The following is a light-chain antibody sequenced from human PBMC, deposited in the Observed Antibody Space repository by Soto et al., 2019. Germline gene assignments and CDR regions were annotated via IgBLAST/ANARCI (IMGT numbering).Light chain of an antibody. CDR2: EVT. J-gene: IGLJ1*01. Sequence: QSALTQPPSASGSPGQSVTISCTGTSSDIGAYNYVSWYQQHPGKVPKLIIHEVTKRPSGVPDRFSASKSGNTASLTVSGLQAEDEAEYYCSSHGGANNFYVFGTGTQLTVL. CDR3: SSHGGANNFYV. CDR1: SSDIGAYNY. V-gene: IGLV2-8*01.